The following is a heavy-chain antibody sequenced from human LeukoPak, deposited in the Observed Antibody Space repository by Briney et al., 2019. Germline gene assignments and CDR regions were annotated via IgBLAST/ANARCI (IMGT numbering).Heavy chain of an antibody. J-gene: IGHJ4*02. V-gene: IGHV3-7*01. CDR2: IKQDGSEK. CDR3: ARERSYYDFWSAYYMVDY. CDR1: GFTFSSYW. Sequence: GGSLRLSCAASGFTFSSYWMSWVRQAPGKGLEWVANIKQDGSEKYYVDSVKGRFTISRDNAKNSLYLQMNSLRAEDTAVYYCARERSYYDFWSAYYMVDYWGQGTLVTVSS. D-gene: IGHD3-3*01.